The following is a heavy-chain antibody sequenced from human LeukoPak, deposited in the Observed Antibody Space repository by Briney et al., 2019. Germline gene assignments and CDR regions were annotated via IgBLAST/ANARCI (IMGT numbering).Heavy chain of an antibody. CDR2: ISGSGGST. D-gene: IGHD2-2*01. V-gene: IGHV3-23*01. CDR3: AKTGYWSSASCLAID. CDR1: GFTFSSYA. Sequence: GGSLRLSCAASGFTFSSYAMSWVRQAPGKGLEWVSGISGSGGSTYYADYVECRFTGSRDNSKNTQYLQMNSLRAQDTAVFYCAKTGYWSSASCLAIDWGQGTLVTVSS. J-gene: IGHJ4*02.